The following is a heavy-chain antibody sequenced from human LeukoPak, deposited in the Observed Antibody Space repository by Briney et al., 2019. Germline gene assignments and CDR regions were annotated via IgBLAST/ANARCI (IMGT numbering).Heavy chain of an antibody. V-gene: IGHV3-7*03. CDR1: GFTFNIYW. D-gene: IGHD2-21*01. J-gene: IGHJ4*02. Sequence: GGSLRLSCAASGFTFNIYWMTWVRQAPGKGLEWVANIKQDGTEKYYVDSVKGRFTISRDSSKNTLYLQMNRLRAEDAAVYYCAKAPVTTCSGAYCYPFDYWGQGTLVTVSS. CDR3: AKAPVTTCSGAYCYPFDY. CDR2: IKQDGTEK.